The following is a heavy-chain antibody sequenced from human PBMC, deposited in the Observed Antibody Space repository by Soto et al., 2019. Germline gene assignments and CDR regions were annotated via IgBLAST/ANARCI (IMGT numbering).Heavy chain of an antibody. CDR2: TYYRSKWYN. D-gene: IGHD3-10*01. J-gene: IGHJ4*02. Sequence: PSQTLSLTCAITGDSVSSNSAGWNWIRQSPSRGLEWLGRTYYRSKWYNDYAVYVRSRITINPDTTKNQISLQLNSVTPEDTAVYYCARGRSGSLFDYWGQGTLVTVSS. CDR1: GDSVSSNSAG. CDR3: ARGRSGSLFDY. V-gene: IGHV6-1*01.